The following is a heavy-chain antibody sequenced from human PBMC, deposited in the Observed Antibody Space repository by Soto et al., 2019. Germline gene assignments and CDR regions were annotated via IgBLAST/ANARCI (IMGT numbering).Heavy chain of an antibody. J-gene: IGHJ4*02. Sequence: ELQLVQSGAEVKKPGESLKISCKGSGYNFANYWIGCVRQMPGKGLEWMGIIYPGNSDTRYSPSFQGQVTISADTSISTAYLEWSSLKASDTAIYYCARHVYSDVLKKNYWGQGTLVTVSS. CDR2: IYPGNSDT. CDR1: GYNFANYW. D-gene: IGHD3-9*01. V-gene: IGHV5-51*01. CDR3: ARHVYSDVLKKNY.